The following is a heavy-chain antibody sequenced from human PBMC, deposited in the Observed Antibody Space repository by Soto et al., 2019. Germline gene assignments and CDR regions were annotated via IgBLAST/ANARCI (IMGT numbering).Heavy chain of an antibody. D-gene: IGHD3-10*01. Sequence: PGGSLRLSCAASGFTFSSYSMNWVRQAPGKGLEWLSYISTSSSTIYYADSVKGRFTISRDNAKNSLYLQMSSLRAEDTALYYCARRGASGNFDYWGQGSLVTVSS. CDR2: ISTSSSTI. CDR1: GFTFSSYS. J-gene: IGHJ4*02. CDR3: ARRGASGNFDY. V-gene: IGHV3-48*01.